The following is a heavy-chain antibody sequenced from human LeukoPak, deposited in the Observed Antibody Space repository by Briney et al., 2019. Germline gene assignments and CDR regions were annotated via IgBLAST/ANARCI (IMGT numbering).Heavy chain of an antibody. V-gene: IGHV3-23*01. J-gene: IGHJ4*02. D-gene: IGHD2-2*01. CDR1: GFTFSTCA. Sequence: GGSLRLSCAASGFTFSTCAMSWVRQAPGKGLEWVSGISGSGDSTYYTDSVKGRFTISRDNSKNTLYLQMNSLRAEDTAVYYCARNLPAADYWGQGTLVTVSS. CDR2: ISGSGDST. CDR3: ARNLPAADY.